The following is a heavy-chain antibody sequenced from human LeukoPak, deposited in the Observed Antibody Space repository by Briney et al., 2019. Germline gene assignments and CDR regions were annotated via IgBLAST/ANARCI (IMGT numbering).Heavy chain of an antibody. CDR3: ARGPDPLNRGPRRAFDL. Sequence: GGSLRLSCAATGFTFRSYAMHWVRQAPGKGLEWVAVISYDGSNEDYRDSVKGRFIISRDDSEKTMSPQMNSLRVDDTALYYCARGPDPLNRGPRRAFDLWGQGTMVTVSS. J-gene: IGHJ3*01. D-gene: IGHD3-10*01. CDR1: GFTFRSYA. CDR2: ISYDGSNE. V-gene: IGHV3-30-3*01.